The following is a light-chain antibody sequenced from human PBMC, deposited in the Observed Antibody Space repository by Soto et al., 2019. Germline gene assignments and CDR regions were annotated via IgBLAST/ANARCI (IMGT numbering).Light chain of an antibody. V-gene: IGKV3-11*01. CDR2: DAS. J-gene: IGKJ5*01. CDR3: QQRSNWPT. Sequence: EIVMTQSPATLSVSPGERATLSCRASQSVSSKLAWYQQKPGQAPRLLIYDASNRATGIPARFSGSGSGTDFTLTISSLEPEDFAVYYCQQRSNWPTFGQGTRLEIK. CDR1: QSVSSK.